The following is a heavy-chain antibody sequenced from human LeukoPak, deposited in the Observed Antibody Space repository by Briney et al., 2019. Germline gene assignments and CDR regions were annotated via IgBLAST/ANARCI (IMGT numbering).Heavy chain of an antibody. CDR3: ARYSSVYGGPDY. D-gene: IGHD3-22*01. V-gene: IGHV3-30-3*01. J-gene: IGHJ4*02. CDR1: GFTFNNYW. Sequence: GGSLRLSYAASGFTFNNYWMSWVRQVPGKGLEWVAVISYDGSNKYYADSVKGRFTISRDNSKNTLYLQMGSLGAEDMAAYYCARYSSVYGGPDYWGQGTLVTVSS. CDR2: ISYDGSNK.